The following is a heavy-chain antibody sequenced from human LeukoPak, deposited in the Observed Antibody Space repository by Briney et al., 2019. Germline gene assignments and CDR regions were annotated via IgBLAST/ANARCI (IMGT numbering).Heavy chain of an antibody. D-gene: IGHD3-3*01. V-gene: IGHV4-59*01. Sequence: SETLSPTCTVSGGSISSYYWSWIRQPPGKGLEWIGYIYYSGSTNYNPSLKSRVTISVDTSKNQFSLKLSSVTAADTAVYYCARAGFWSGYYDYWGQGTLVTVSS. CDR1: GGSISSYY. J-gene: IGHJ4*02. CDR2: IYYSGST. CDR3: ARAGFWSGYYDY.